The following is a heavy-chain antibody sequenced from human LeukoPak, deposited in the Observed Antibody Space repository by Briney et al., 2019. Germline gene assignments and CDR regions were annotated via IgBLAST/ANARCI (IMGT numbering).Heavy chain of an antibody. D-gene: IGHD4-17*01. J-gene: IGHJ4*02. CDR2: ISSSGSTI. Sequence: GGSLRLSCAASGVTFSSYEMNWVRQAPGKGLEWVSYISSSGSTIYYADSVKGRFTISRDNAKNSLYLQMNSLRAEDTAVYYCARAATVTTLYYWGQGTLVTVSS. CDR1: GVTFSSYE. CDR3: ARAATVTTLYY. V-gene: IGHV3-48*03.